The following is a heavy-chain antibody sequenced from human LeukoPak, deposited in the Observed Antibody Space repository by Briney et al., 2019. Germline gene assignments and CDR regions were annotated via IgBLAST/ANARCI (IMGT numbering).Heavy chain of an antibody. CDR2: INHSGST. J-gene: IGHJ4*02. Sequence: SETLSLTCAVYGGSFSGYYWSWIRQPPGKGLEWIGEINHSGSTNYNPSLKSRVTISVDTSKNQFSLKLSSVTAADTAVYYCARGSGSYSPYFDYWGQGTLVTVSS. V-gene: IGHV4-34*01. D-gene: IGHD1-26*01. CDR1: GGSFSGYY. CDR3: ARGSGSYSPYFDY.